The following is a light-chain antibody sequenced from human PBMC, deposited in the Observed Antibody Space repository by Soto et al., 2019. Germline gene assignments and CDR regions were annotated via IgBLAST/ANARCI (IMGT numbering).Light chain of an antibody. V-gene: IGKV4-1*01. J-gene: IGKJ4*01. CDR3: QQYYSTPLT. Sequence: IVMNNSADALALYLGERATINCKSSQRVLYSSNNKNYLAWYQQRPGQPPKLLIYWASTRESGVPDRFSGSGSGTDFTLTISSLQAEDVAVYYCQQYYSTPLTFGGGTKVDIK. CDR2: WAS. CDR1: QRVLYSSNNKNY.